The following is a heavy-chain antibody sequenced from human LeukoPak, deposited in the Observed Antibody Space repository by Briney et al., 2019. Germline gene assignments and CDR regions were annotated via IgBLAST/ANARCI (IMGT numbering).Heavy chain of an antibody. Sequence: ASVKVSCKASGGTFTSYAMHWVRQAPGQRLEWMGWINAGNGNTKYSQKFQGRVTITRDTSASTAYMELSSLRSEDTAVYYCARSYASWFGELFDYWGQGTLVTVSS. CDR3: ARSYASWFGELFDY. V-gene: IGHV1-3*01. CDR1: GGTFTSYA. J-gene: IGHJ4*02. CDR2: INAGNGNT. D-gene: IGHD3-10*01.